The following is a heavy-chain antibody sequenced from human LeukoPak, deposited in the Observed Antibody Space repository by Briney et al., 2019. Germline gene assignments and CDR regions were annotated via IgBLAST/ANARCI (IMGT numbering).Heavy chain of an antibody. CDR3: AKDTGVMVALDS. D-gene: IGHD3-16*01. CDR1: GFTFTNYA. Sequence: PGGSLRLSCAASGFTFTNYAMSWVRQAPGKGLEWVSIVGGGGDNTFYADSVKGRFIISRDNSKNTLYLQMNSLRVEDTAVYYCAKDTGVMVALDSWGQGTQVTVSS. J-gene: IGHJ4*02. V-gene: IGHV3-23*01. CDR2: VGGGGDNT.